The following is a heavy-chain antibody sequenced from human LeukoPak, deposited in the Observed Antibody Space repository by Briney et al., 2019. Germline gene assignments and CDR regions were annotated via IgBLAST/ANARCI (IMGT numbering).Heavy chain of an antibody. J-gene: IGHJ5*02. CDR1: GGSISSYY. CDR2: IYYSGST. D-gene: IGHD5-18*01. CDR3: ARDRFSYGDANWFDP. Sequence: PSETLSLTCTVSGGSISSYYWSWIRQSPGKGLEWIGYIYYSGSTNYNPSPKSRVTISVDTSKNQFSLKLSSVTAADTAVYYCARDRFSYGDANWFDPWGQGTLVTVSS. V-gene: IGHV4-59*01.